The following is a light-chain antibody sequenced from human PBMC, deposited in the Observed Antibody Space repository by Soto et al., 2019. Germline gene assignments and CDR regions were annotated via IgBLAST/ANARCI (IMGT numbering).Light chain of an antibody. CDR2: AVS. Sequence: QSALTQPASVSGSPGQSITISCTGTSSDVGGYNYVSWYQQHPGKAPKLMIDAVSNRPSGISNRFSGSKSGNTASLTVSGLQAEDDADYYCSSYTSSSTVVFGGVTNLTVL. CDR1: SSDVGGYNY. CDR3: SSYTSSSTVV. J-gene: IGLJ2*01. V-gene: IGLV2-14*01.